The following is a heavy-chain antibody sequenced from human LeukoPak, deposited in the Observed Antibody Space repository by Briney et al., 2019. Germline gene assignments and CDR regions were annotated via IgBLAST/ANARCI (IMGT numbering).Heavy chain of an antibody. J-gene: IGHJ3*02. D-gene: IGHD3-22*01. V-gene: IGHV4-34*01. CDR2: IYHGGST. Sequence: SETLSLTCAVYGGSFSGYFWSCQPPGKGLEWLGEIYHGGSTSYNPSLKSRVTVSLDTSKNQFSLKVNSVTAADTAVDWCARTGVIITRWPGAFDIWGQGTMVTVSS. CDR3: ARTGVIITRWPGAFDI. CDR1: GGSFSGYF.